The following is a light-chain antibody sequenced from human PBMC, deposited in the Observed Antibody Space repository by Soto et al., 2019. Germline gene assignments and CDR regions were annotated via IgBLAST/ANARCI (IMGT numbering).Light chain of an antibody. V-gene: IGLV2-14*01. J-gene: IGLJ1*01. CDR3: SSYTGTSYV. Sequence: QSVLTQPASVSGSPGQSITISCTGTSSDVGGYNSVSWYQHHPGKAPKLIIFEVSNRPSGVSNRFSASESGNTASLAISGLQTEDEADYYCSSYTGTSYVFGTGTKLTVL. CDR2: EVS. CDR1: SSDVGGYNS.